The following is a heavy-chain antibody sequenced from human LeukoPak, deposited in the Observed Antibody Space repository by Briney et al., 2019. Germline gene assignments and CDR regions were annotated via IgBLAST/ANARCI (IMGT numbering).Heavy chain of an antibody. CDR1: VYTFTSYG. CDR3: ARRYRYCSSTSCYTGPGYYYYGMDV. Sequence: ASVTVSCTASVYTFTSYGISWVRQAPGQGLEWMGWISAYNGNTNYAQKLQGRVTMTTDTSTSTAYMELRSLRSDDTAVYYCARRYRYCSSTSCYTGPGYYYYGMDVWGQGTTVTVSS. V-gene: IGHV1-18*01. J-gene: IGHJ6*02. D-gene: IGHD2-2*02. CDR2: ISAYNGNT.